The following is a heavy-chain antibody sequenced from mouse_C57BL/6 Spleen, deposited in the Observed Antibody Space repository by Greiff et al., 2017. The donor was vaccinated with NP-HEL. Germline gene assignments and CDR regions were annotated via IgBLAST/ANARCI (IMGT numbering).Heavy chain of an antibody. Sequence: VQLQESGPELVKPGASVKISCKASGYAFSSSWMNWVKQRPGQGLEWIGRIYPGDGDTNYNGKFKGKATLTADKSSSTAYMQLSSLTSEDSAVYFCARSGYDYEDWGQGTTLTVSS. CDR3: ARSGYDYED. CDR1: GYAFSSSW. CDR2: IYPGDGDT. V-gene: IGHV1-82*01. D-gene: IGHD2-4*01. J-gene: IGHJ2*01.